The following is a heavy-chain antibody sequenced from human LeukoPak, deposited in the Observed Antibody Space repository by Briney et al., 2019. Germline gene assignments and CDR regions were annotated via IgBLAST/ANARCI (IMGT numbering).Heavy chain of an antibody. CDR3: ARHLPHEGYEYYMDV. Sequence: PSETLSLTCTVSGGSISSSSYYWGWIRQPPGKGLEWIGSIYYSGSTYYNPSLKSRVTISVDTSKNQFSLKLSSVTAADTAVYYCARHLPHEGYEYYMDVWGKGTTVTISS. J-gene: IGHJ6*03. CDR2: IYYSGST. CDR1: GGSISSSSYY. V-gene: IGHV4-39*01.